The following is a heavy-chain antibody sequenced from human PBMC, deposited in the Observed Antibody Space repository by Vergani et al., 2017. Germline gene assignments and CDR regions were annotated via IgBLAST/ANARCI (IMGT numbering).Heavy chain of an antibody. CDR2: IYHSGRT. CDR1: GYSISSGYY. Sequence: QVQLQESGPGLVKPSETLSLTCAVSGYSISSGYYWGWIRQPPGKGLEWIGSIYHSGRTYYNPSLKSRVTISVDTSKNQFSLKLGSVTAADTAVYYCARIRTIFGVVLLPFDYWGQGTLVTVSS. J-gene: IGHJ4*02. V-gene: IGHV4-38-2*01. CDR3: ARIRTIFGVVLLPFDY. D-gene: IGHD3-3*01.